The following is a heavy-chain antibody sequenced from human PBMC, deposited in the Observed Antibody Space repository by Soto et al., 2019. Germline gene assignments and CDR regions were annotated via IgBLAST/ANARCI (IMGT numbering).Heavy chain of an antibody. J-gene: IGHJ4*01. Sequence: LRLSCAASGFTFSNAWINWVRQAPGKGLEWVGRIKSKTDGGTTDYAEPVKGRFAISRDDSNNMVYLQMNSLKIEDTAVYYCTTDSYSTIIIVRFDYWGHGTPVTVSS. CDR1: GFTFSNAW. CDR2: IKSKTDGGTT. CDR3: TTDSYSTIIIVRFDY. D-gene: IGHD3-22*01. V-gene: IGHV3-15*07.